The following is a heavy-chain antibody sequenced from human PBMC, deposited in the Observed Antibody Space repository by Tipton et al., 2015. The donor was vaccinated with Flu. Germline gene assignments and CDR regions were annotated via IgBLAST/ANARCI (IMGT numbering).Heavy chain of an antibody. V-gene: IGHV5-51*01. J-gene: IGHJ5*02. CDR3: TRLMVRGVIVPRGQGFDP. D-gene: IGHD3-10*01. CDR2: IYPGDSDV. Sequence: QLVQSGAEVRKPGESLKISCKASGYSFNNYWIGWVRQMPGRGLEWMGIIYPGDSDVRYGPSFQGQVTISVDKSVSTAYLQWSSLRASDTAMYYCTRLMVRGVIVPRGQGFDPWGQGTLVTVSS. CDR1: GYSFNNYW.